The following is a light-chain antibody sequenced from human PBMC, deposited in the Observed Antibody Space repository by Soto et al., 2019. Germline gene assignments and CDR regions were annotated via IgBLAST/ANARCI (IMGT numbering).Light chain of an antibody. CDR1: LTVNTN. CDR3: QQYNNWPPGAT. J-gene: IGKJ3*01. Sequence: DIVMTQSPATLSVSPGERATLSCRASLTVNTNLAWYQQKPGQAPRLLIYYASNRATGIPARFSGSGSVKEFTLTISSVQSEDSAVYYCQQYNNWPPGATFGPGTKVEIK. V-gene: IGKV3-15*01. CDR2: YAS.